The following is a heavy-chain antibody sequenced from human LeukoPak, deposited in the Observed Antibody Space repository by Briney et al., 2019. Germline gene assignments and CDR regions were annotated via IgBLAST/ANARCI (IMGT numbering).Heavy chain of an antibody. CDR3: AGLRINLGSFDY. V-gene: IGHV3-11*01. CDR2: IIDTASPI. J-gene: IGHJ4*02. CDR1: GFTFSDYY. Sequence: GGSLRLSCAASGFTFSDYYMSWIRQAPGKGLEWVSYIIDTASPIFYADSVKGRFTISRDNAKNSLFLQMNSLRAEDTAVYYCAGLRINLGSFDYWGQGALVTVSS.